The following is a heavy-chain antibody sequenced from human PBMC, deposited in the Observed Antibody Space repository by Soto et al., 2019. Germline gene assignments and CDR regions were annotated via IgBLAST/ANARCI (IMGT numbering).Heavy chain of an antibody. CDR2: VYHRGRT. Sequence: QLQLQESGSGLVKPSQTLSLTCTVSGGSITKKTYSWNWIRQPPGKGLEWIGNVYHRGRTNYNPSLKSRVTISADTSRNEFSLRLDSVTAADTAMYYCARADYSDYGDALDIWGQGTMVTVSS. J-gene: IGHJ3*02. V-gene: IGHV4-30-2*01. CDR3: ARADYSDYGDALDI. CDR1: GGSITKKTYS. D-gene: IGHD4-17*01.